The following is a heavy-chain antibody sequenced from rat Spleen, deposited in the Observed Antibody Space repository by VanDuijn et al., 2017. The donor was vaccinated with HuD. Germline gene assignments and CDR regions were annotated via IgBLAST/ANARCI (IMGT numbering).Heavy chain of an antibody. Sequence: EVQLVESGGGLVQPGRSMKLSCAASGFTFSNYDMAWVRQAPTKGLEWVASIHYAGSTTYYRDSVKGRFTVSRDDAKSTLYLQMDSLRSEDTATYYCAKDMNSGWGVMDAGGQGASVTVSS. J-gene: IGHJ4*01. D-gene: IGHD4-3*01. CDR3: AKDMNSGWGVMDA. V-gene: IGHV5-25*01. CDR1: GFTFSNYD. CDR2: IHYAGSTT.